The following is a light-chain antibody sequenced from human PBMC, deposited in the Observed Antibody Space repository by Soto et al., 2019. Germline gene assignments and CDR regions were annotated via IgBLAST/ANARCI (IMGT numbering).Light chain of an antibody. CDR1: ISNIGTNS. CDR3: AAWDDSLTGYV. CDR2: TDN. J-gene: IGLJ1*01. Sequence: QSALTQPPSASGTPGQRVTISCSGSISNIGTNSANWYQQLPGTAPKLLIYTDNQRPSGVPDRFSGSKSGTSASLAISGLQSGDEADYYCAAWDDSLTGYVFGPGTKVTVL. V-gene: IGLV1-44*01.